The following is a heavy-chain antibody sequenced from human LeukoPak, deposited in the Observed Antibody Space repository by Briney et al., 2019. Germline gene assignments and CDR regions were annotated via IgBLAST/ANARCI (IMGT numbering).Heavy chain of an antibody. J-gene: IGHJ4*02. CDR3: ARDTRPDYYGSGSYN. D-gene: IGHD3-10*01. V-gene: IGHV3-66*01. CDR2: IYSGGST. CDR1: GFTVSSNY. Sequence: GGSLRLSCAASGFTVSSNYMSWVRQAPGKGLEWVSVIYSGGSTYYADSVKGRFTISRDNSKNTLYLQMNSLRAEDTAVYYCARDTRPDYYGSGSYNWGQGNLVTVSS.